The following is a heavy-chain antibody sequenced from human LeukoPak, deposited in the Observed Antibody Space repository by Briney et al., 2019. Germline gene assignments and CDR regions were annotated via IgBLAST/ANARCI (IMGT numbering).Heavy chain of an antibody. CDR2: ITAYNGNR. J-gene: IGHJ4*02. V-gene: IGHV1-18*01. CDR3: ARDTAMVSDY. D-gene: IGHD5-18*01. CDR1: GYTFTNYG. Sequence: AASVKVSCKASGYTFTNYGISWVRQAPGQGLEWMGWITAYNGNRNYAQKLQGRVTMTTDTSTSTAYMELRSLRSDDTAVYYCARDTAMVSDYWGQGTLVTVSS.